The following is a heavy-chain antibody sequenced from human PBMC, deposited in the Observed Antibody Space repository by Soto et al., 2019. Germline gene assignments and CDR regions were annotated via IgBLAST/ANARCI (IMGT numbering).Heavy chain of an antibody. CDR3: ARSYYDSSGYLPSPYYYYYGMDV. CDR2: IKQDGSEK. V-gene: IGHV3-7*04. D-gene: IGHD3-22*01. J-gene: IGHJ6*02. CDR1: GFTFSSYW. Sequence: GGSLRLSCAASGFTFSSYWMSWVRQAPGKGLEWVANIKQDGSEKYYVDSVKGRFTISRDNAKNSLYLQMNSLRAEDTAVYYWARSYYDSSGYLPSPYYYYYGMDVWGQGTTVTVSS.